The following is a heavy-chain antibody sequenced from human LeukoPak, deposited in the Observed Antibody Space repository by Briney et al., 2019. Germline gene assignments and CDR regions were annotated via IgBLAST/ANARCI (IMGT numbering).Heavy chain of an antibody. CDR1: GGSFSGYY. Sequence: PSETLSLTCAVYGGSFSGYYWSWIRQPPGKGLEWIGEINHSGSTNYNPSLKSRVTISVDTSKNQFSLKLSSVTAADTAVYYCARARYYDFWSGYYTYFDYWGQGTLVTVSS. D-gene: IGHD3-3*01. CDR3: ARARYYDFWSGYYTYFDY. J-gene: IGHJ4*02. CDR2: INHSGST. V-gene: IGHV4-34*01.